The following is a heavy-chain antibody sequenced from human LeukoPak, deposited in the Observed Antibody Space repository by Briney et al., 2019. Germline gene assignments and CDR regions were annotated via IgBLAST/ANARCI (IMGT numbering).Heavy chain of an antibody. V-gene: IGHV3-48*03. D-gene: IGHD3-10*01. CDR3: ARGRSYRNFDY. CDR1: GFNFIGYE. Sequence: GGSLGLSCVASGFNFIGYEMHWVRQAPGRGLEWVSYINSRGSTIYYGHSVKGRFTISRDNAENSLYLEMNSLRVEDTALYYCARGRSYRNFDYWGQGTLVTVSS. CDR2: INSRGSTI. J-gene: IGHJ4*02.